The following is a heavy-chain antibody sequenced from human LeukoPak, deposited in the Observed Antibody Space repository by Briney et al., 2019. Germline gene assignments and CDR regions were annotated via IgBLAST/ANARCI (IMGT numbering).Heavy chain of an antibody. Sequence: GGSLRLSCAASGFTFSSYGMHWVRQAPGKGLEWVSAISGSGGSTYYADSVKGRFTISRDNSKNTLYLQMNSLRAEDTAVYYCAKFDSSGYYRTFDYWGQGTLVTVSS. CDR1: GFTFSSYG. J-gene: IGHJ4*02. D-gene: IGHD3-22*01. V-gene: IGHV3-23*01. CDR2: ISGSGGST. CDR3: AKFDSSGYYRTFDY.